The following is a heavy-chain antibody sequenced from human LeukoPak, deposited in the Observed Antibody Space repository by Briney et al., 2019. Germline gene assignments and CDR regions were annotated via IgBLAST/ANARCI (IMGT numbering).Heavy chain of an antibody. V-gene: IGHV4-4*02. CDR3: ARGYIVVVPAAISRWFDP. CDR1: GGSISSSNW. CDR2: IYHSGST. J-gene: IGHJ5*02. D-gene: IGHD2-2*01. Sequence: SGTLSLTCAVSGGSISSSNWWSWVLQPPGKGLEWIVEIYHSGSTNYHPSLKSRVTISVDKSKNQFSLKLSSVTAADTAVYYCARGYIVVVPAAISRWFDPWGQGTLVTVSS.